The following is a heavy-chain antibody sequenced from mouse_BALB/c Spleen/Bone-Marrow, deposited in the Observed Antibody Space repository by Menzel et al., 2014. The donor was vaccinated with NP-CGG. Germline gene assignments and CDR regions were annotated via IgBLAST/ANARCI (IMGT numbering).Heavy chain of an antibody. D-gene: IGHD1-1*01. J-gene: IGHJ3*01. CDR1: GFSLTSYD. CDR2: IWTGGGT. V-gene: IGHV2-9-2*01. CDR3: VRGKNLYGTPLAY. Sequence: VQGVESGPGLVAPSQSLSITCTVSGFSLTSYDMNWVRQPPGKALEWLGVIWTGGGTDYNSAFMSRLSISKDNSKSQVFLKMNSLQTDDTAIYYCVRGKNLYGTPLAYWGQGTLVTVSA.